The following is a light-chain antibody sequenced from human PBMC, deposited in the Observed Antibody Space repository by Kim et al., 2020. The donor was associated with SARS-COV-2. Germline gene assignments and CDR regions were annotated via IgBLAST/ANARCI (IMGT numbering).Light chain of an antibody. CDR2: GAS. Sequence: SLSPGERSAHSCRASQSVSSSYLAWYQQKPCQAPRLLIYGASSRATGIPDRFSGSGSGTDFTLTISRLEPEDFAVYYCQQYDSSDTFGQGTKLEI. CDR3: QQYDSSDT. CDR1: QSVSSSY. V-gene: IGKV3-20*01. J-gene: IGKJ2*01.